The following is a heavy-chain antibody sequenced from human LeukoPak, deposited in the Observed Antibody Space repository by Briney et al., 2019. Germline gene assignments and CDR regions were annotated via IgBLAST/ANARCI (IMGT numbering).Heavy chain of an antibody. CDR3: ARVGRVWQPLGYFFDY. CDR2: ISYDGSNR. V-gene: IGHV3-30*01. J-gene: IGHJ4*02. Sequence: GGSLRLSCAASGFTFSSYTMHWVRQAPGKGLEWVALISYDGSNRYYSDSVKGRSTISRDNPKSTLYLQMNSLRVEDTAVYYCARVGRVWQPLGYFFDYWGQGTLVTVSS. CDR1: GFTFSSYT. D-gene: IGHD5-12*01.